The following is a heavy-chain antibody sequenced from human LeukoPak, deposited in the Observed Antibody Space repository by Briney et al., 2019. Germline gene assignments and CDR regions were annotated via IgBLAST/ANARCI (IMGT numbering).Heavy chain of an antibody. V-gene: IGHV1-2*02. J-gene: IGHJ3*02. CDR2: INPNSGGT. Sequence: ASVKVSCKASGYTFTGYYMHWVRQAPGQGLEWMGWINPNSGGTNYAQKFQGRVTMTRDTSISTAYMELSRLRSDDTAVYYCAREVVIASDAFDIWGQGTMVTVSS. CDR3: AREVVIASDAFDI. D-gene: IGHD2-21*01. CDR1: GYTFTGYY.